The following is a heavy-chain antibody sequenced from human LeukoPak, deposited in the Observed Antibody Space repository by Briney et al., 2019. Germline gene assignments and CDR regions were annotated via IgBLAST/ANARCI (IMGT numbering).Heavy chain of an antibody. V-gene: IGHV1-46*01. Sequence: ASVKVSCKASGYTFIRYYMHWVRQAPGQGLEWMGIINPSGGSTSYAQKFQGRVTMTRDTSTSTVYMELSSLRSEDTAVYYCARGLTTVATEIRSVTQLAMVEYFQHWGQGTLVTASS. CDR3: ARGLTTVATEIRSVTQLAMVEYFQH. J-gene: IGHJ1*01. CDR1: GYTFIRYY. D-gene: IGHD4-11*01. CDR2: INPSGGST.